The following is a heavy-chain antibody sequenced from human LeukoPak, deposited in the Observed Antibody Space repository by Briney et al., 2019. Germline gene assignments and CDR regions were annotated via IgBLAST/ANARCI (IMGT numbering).Heavy chain of an antibody. CDR1: GGSISSYY. CDR3: ARGRTVTTVIGDFDY. Sequence: PSETLSLTCTVSGGSISSYYWSWIRQPPGKGLEWIGYIYYSGSTNYNPSLKSRVTISVDTSKNQFSLKLSSVTAADTAVYYCARGRTVTTVIGDFDYWGQGTLVTVSS. V-gene: IGHV4-59*12. D-gene: IGHD4-17*01. J-gene: IGHJ4*02. CDR2: IYYSGST.